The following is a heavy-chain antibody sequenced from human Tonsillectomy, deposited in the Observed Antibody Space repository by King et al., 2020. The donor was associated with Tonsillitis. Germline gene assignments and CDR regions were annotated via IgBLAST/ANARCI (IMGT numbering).Heavy chain of an antibody. V-gene: IGHV1-18*01. CDR3: ARGYCSSTSCLGAAFDI. D-gene: IGHD2-2*01. J-gene: IGHJ3*02. Sequence: VQLVESGAEVKKPGASVKVSCKASGYTFTSYGISWVRQAPGQGLEWMGWISAYNGNTNYAQKLQGRVTMTTDTSTSTAYMGLRSLRSDDTAVYYCARGYCSSTSCLGAAFDIWGQGTMVTVSS. CDR1: GYTFTSYG. CDR2: ISAYNGNT.